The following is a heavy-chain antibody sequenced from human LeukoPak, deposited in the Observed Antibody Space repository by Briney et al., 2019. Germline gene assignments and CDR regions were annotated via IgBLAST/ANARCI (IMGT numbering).Heavy chain of an antibody. Sequence: GGSLRLSCVASGFSFSSYVMNWVRQAPGTGLEWVSAISGNGGSTYYADSVKGRFTISRDNSKNTLSLQMNSQRAEDTAVYYRAKGIELWLTYFDHWGQGTLVTASS. CDR3: AKGIELWLTYFDH. J-gene: IGHJ4*02. CDR1: GFSFSSYV. V-gene: IGHV3-23*01. D-gene: IGHD5-18*01. CDR2: ISGNGGST.